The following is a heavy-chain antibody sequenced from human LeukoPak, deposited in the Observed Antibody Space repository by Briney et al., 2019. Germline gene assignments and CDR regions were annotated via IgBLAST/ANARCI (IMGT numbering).Heavy chain of an antibody. D-gene: IGHD6-13*01. V-gene: IGHV3-11*01. CDR1: GFTFSDYY. J-gene: IGHJ4*02. CDR3: ARDFRLPGYSSSWYGILDY. CDR2: ISSSGSTI. Sequence: PGGSLRLSCAASGFTFSDYYMSWIRQAPGKGLEWASYISSSGSTIYYADSVKGRFTISRDNAKNSLYLQMNSLRAEDTAVYYCARDFRLPGYSSSWYGILDYWGQGTLVTVSS.